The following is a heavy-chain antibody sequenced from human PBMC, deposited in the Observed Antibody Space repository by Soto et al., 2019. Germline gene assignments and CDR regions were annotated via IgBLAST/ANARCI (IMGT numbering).Heavy chain of an antibody. Sequence: QVQLVQSGAEVKKPGASVTVSCKASGYTFTNYYMHWVRQAPGQGLEWMGIINPSEVSKSYAQKFQGRITMTRDTSTSTVYMELSSLTSEDAAVYYCARDLRPKFYYGMDVWGQGTTVTVSS. CDR3: ARDLRPKFYYGMDV. CDR1: GYTFTNYY. CDR2: INPSEVSK. J-gene: IGHJ6*02. V-gene: IGHV1-46*01.